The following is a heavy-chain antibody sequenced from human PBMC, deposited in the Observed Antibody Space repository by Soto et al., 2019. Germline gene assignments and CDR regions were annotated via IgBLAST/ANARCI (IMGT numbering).Heavy chain of an antibody. V-gene: IGHV1-3*01. J-gene: IGHJ4*02. CDR1: GYTFTRYA. CDR3: ERYQGLDYYDSSGYFFFAF. CDR2: INAGNGNT. D-gene: IGHD3-22*01. Sequence: ASVKVSCKASGYTFTRYAIHWVRQAPGQRLEWMGWINAGNGNTKYSQKFQGRVTITRDTSARTAYMELSSLRSEDTAVYYCERYQGLDYYDSSGYFFFAFWGQGTLFTVSS.